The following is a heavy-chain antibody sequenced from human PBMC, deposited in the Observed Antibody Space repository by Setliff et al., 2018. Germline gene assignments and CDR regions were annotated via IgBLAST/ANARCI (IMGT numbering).Heavy chain of an antibody. CDR1: GFTVSAND. D-gene: IGHD3-10*01. V-gene: IGHV4-59*04. CDR3: ARDNRARHYMDV. J-gene: IGHJ6*03. Sequence: GSLRLSCAASGFTVSANDMSWVRQAPGKGMEWIGSVYYSGYTYSKPSLQSRVSMSVDASKNQFSLKLSSVTAADTAVYYCARDNRARHYMDVWGKGTTVTVS. CDR2: VYYSGYT.